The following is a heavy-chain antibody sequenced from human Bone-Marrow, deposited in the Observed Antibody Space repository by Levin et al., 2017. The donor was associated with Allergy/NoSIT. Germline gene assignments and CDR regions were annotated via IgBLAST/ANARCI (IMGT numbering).Heavy chain of an antibody. CDR1: GFTFSSYS. Sequence: GGSLRLSCAASGFTFSSYSMNWVRQAPGKGLEWVSSISSSSSYIYYADSVKGRFTISRDNAKNSLYLQMNSLRAEDTAVYYCARDQNSGYDGYWCDPWGEGTLVTVS. CDR2: ISSSSSYI. D-gene: IGHD5-12*01. J-gene: IGHJ5*02. CDR3: ARDQNSGYDGYWCDP. V-gene: IGHV3-21*01.